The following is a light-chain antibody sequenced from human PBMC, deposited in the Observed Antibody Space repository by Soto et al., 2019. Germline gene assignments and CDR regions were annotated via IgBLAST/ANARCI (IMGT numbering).Light chain of an antibody. CDR3: QQYDNLPYT. Sequence: DIQMTQSPSSLSASVGDRVTITCQASHDISNYLNWYQQKPGKAPKLLIYDASNLETGVPSRFSGSGSGTDFTFNIRSLQPEDIATYYCQQYDNLPYTFGHGTKLEIK. V-gene: IGKV1-33*01. J-gene: IGKJ2*01. CDR2: DAS. CDR1: HDISNY.